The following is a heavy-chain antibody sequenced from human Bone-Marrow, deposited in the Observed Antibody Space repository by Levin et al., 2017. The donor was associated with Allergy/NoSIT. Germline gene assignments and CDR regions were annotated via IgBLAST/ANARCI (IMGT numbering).Heavy chain of an antibody. CDR3: ARLDGYSFDY. D-gene: IGHD1-1*01. CDR2: VSYRGST. V-gene: IGHV4-31*03. J-gene: IGHJ4*02. Sequence: SLTLSLPCTVSCGSIRSAGYHWTWIRQYPGKGLEWIGYVSYRGSTHFNPSLKSRLAMSIDTSEQHFSLNLTSVSAADTAIYYCARLDGYSFDYWGQGALVTVSS. CDR1: CGSIRSAGYH.